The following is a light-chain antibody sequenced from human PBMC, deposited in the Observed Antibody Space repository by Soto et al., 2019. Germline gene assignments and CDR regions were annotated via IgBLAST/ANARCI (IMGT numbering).Light chain of an antibody. Sequence: QAAVTQPPSVSGAPGQRVTISCTGSSSNIGAGHVVHWYQQFPGRAPNLLIYGSSNRPSGVPDRFSGSKSGTSASLAITGLQAEDEADYYCQSYDNGLSASVFGGGTKLTVL. CDR1: SSNIGAGHV. CDR3: QSYDNGLSASV. J-gene: IGLJ2*01. CDR2: GSS. V-gene: IGLV1-40*01.